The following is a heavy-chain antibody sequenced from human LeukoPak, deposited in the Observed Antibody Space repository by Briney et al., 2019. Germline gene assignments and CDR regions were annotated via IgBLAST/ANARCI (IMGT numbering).Heavy chain of an antibody. CDR2: ISWNSGSV. Sequence: GGSLRLSCAASGFTFDDYAMHWVRQAPGKGLEWVSGISWNSGSVGYADSVKGRFTISRDNAKNSLYLQMNSLRAEDTALYYCAKDWYRRRFGNFDYWGQGTLVTVSS. D-gene: IGHD3-10*01. J-gene: IGHJ4*02. CDR3: AKDWYRRRFGNFDY. V-gene: IGHV3-9*01. CDR1: GFTFDDYA.